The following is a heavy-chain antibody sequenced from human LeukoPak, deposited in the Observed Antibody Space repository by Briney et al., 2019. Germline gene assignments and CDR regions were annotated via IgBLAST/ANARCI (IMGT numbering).Heavy chain of an antibody. D-gene: IGHD6-6*01. CDR1: GYTFTNYG. CDR3: ATAWMYSSSSNFDY. V-gene: IGHV1-18*01. CDR2: ISAYNGNT. Sequence: GASVKVSCKASGYTFTNYGISWVRQAPGQGLEWMGWISAYNGNTNYAQKFQGRVTMTTDTSTSIAYMELRSLRSEDTAVYYCATAWMYSSSSNFDYWGQGTLVTVSS. J-gene: IGHJ4*02.